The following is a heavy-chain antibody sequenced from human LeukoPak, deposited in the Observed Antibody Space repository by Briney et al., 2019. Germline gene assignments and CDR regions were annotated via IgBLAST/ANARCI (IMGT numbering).Heavy chain of an antibody. V-gene: IGHV4-4*07. Sequence: PSETLSLTCTVSGGSISSYYWSWSRQPAGKGLELIGRIYTSGSTNYNPSLKSRGTMSVDTSKNQFSLKLSYVTAADTAVYYCARAAHCTHGVCSNWFDPWGQGTLVTVSS. CDR1: GGSISSYY. D-gene: IGHD2-8*01. J-gene: IGHJ5*02. CDR3: ARAAHCTHGVCSNWFDP. CDR2: IYTSGST.